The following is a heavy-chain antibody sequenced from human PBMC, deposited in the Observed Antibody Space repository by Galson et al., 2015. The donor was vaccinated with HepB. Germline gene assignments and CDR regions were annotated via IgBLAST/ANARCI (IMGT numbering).Heavy chain of an antibody. Sequence: SLRLSCAASGFTFSSYWMHWVRQAPGKGLVWVSRINGDGSSTSYADSVKGRFTISRDNAKNTLYLQLNSLRAEDTAVYYCARSNRGRGIVGAYFDYWGQGTLVTVSS. V-gene: IGHV3-74*01. CDR2: INGDGSST. CDR1: GFTFSSYW. D-gene: IGHD1-26*01. CDR3: ARSNRGRGIVGAYFDY. J-gene: IGHJ4*02.